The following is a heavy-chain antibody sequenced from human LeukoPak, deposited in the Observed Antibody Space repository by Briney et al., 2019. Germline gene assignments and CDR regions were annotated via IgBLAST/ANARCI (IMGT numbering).Heavy chain of an antibody. V-gene: IGHV4-34*01. CDR2: INHSGST. Sequence: ETLSLTCAVYGGSFSGYYWSWIRQPPGKGLEWIGEINHSGSTNYNPSLKSRVTISVDTSKNQFSLKLSSVTAADTAVYYCARGPCSGGSCYSGGLDWFDPWGQGTLVTVSS. D-gene: IGHD2-15*01. CDR1: GGSFSGYY. CDR3: ARGPCSGGSCYSGGLDWFDP. J-gene: IGHJ5*02.